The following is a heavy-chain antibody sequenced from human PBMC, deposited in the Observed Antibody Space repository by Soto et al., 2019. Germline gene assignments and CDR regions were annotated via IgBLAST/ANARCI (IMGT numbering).Heavy chain of an antibody. Sequence: QVQLVESGGGVVQPGRSLRLSCAASGFTFSNYGMHWVRQAPGKGLEWVAVISYDGSNKNYADSVKGRFTISRDNSKNALYLQMYSVRAEDTAVYYCAKEGGYSSSSTNFVYWGQGTLVTFSS. CDR2: ISYDGSNK. CDR1: GFTFSNYG. D-gene: IGHD6-6*01. V-gene: IGHV3-30*18. CDR3: AKEGGYSSSSTNFVY. J-gene: IGHJ4*02.